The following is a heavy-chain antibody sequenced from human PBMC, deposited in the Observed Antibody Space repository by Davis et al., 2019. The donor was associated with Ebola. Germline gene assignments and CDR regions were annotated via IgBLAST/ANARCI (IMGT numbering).Heavy chain of an antibody. CDR3: ATMNGAFDI. Sequence: PSETLSLTCTVSGGSISSYYWSWIRQPPGKGLEWIGYIYYSGSTNYNPSLKSRVTISVDTSKNQFSLKLSSVTAADTALYYCATMNGAFDIWGQGTMVTVSS. V-gene: IGHV4-59*08. D-gene: IGHD3-22*01. CDR2: IYYSGST. CDR1: GGSISSYY. J-gene: IGHJ3*02.